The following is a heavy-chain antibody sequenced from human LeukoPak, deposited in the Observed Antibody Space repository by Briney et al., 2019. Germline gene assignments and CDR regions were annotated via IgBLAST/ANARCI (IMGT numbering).Heavy chain of an antibody. D-gene: IGHD3-16*01. CDR1: GFIFSTYW. CDR3: ARDFGPYGMDV. CDR2: INSDGSAT. J-gene: IGHJ6*02. Sequence: PGGSLRLSCAASGFIFSTYWMHWVRQAPGTGLVWVSRINSDGSATNYADSVKGRFTISRDNAMSTLYLQMNSLRAEDTAVYYCARDFGPYGMDVWGQGTTVTVSS. V-gene: IGHV3-74*01.